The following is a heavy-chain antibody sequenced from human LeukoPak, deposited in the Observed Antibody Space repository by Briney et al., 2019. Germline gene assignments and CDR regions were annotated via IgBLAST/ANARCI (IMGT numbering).Heavy chain of an antibody. CDR1: GFTFDDYG. CDR2: INWSGGST. J-gene: IGHJ4*02. V-gene: IGHV3-20*04. D-gene: IGHD2-15*01. CDR3: AREGGDIVVVVAPSYFDY. Sequence: GGSLRLSCAASGFTFDDYGMTWVRQAPGKGLEWVSGINWSGGSTSYADSVKGRFTISRDNVKNSLYLQMNSLRAEDTAVYYCAREGGDIVVVVAPSYFDYWGQGTLVTVSS.